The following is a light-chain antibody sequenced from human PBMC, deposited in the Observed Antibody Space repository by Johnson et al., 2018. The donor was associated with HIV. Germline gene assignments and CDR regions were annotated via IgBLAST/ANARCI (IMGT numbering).Light chain of an antibody. CDR3: GTWDSRLSAQYV. CDR1: TSNIGNNY. J-gene: IGLJ1*01. CDR2: ESN. V-gene: IGLV1-51*02. Sequence: QSVLTQPPSVSAATGQKVTISCSGSTSNIGNNYVSWYQQVPGTAPKLLICESNKRPSGIPNRFSGPKSGTSATLGITGLQTGDEADYYCGTWDSRLSAQYVFGSGTKVTVL.